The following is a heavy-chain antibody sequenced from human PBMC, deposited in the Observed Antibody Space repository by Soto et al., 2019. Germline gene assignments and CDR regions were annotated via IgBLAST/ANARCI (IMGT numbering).Heavy chain of an antibody. J-gene: IGHJ4*02. CDR3: ERESEDLTSNFDY. V-gene: IGHV3-21*01. CDR2: ISSTTNYI. CDR1: GFTFSRYS. Sequence: GVSLRLSCAASGFTFSRYSMNWVRQAPGKGLEWVSSISSTTNYIYYADSMKGRFTVSRDNAKNSVYLDMNSLSAEDTAVYYCERESEDLTSNFDYWGQGTLVTVSS.